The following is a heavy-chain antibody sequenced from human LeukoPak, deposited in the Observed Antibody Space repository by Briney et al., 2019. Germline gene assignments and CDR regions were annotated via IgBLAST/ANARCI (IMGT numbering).Heavy chain of an antibody. CDR1: GGSISSSNW. V-gene: IGHV4-4*02. Sequence: SETLSLTCAVSGGSISSSNWWSWVRQPPGKGLEWIGEIYHSGSTNYNPSLKSRVIISVDKSKNQFSLKLNSVTAADTAVYYCARAPTSMVTGWFDPWGQGTLVTVSS. CDR3: ARAPTSMVTGWFDP. CDR2: IYHSGST. D-gene: IGHD5-18*01. J-gene: IGHJ5*02.